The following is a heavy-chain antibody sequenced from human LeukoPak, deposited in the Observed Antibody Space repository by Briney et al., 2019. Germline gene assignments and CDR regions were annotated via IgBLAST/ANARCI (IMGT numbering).Heavy chain of an antibody. V-gene: IGHV3-30*02. CDR3: ARGRGDYYGSGADDAFDI. J-gene: IGHJ3*02. D-gene: IGHD3-10*01. CDR1: GFTFSSYG. Sequence: GGSLRLSCAASGFTFSSYGMHWVRQAPGKGLEWVAFIRYDGSNKYYADSVKGRFTISRDNSKNTLYLQMNSLRAEDTAVYYCARGRGDYYGSGADDAFDIWGQGTMVTVSS. CDR2: IRYDGSNK.